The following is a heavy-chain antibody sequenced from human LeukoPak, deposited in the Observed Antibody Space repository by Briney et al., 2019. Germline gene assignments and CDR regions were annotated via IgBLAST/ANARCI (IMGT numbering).Heavy chain of an antibody. CDR1: GDSVSSNSAA. CDR2: PYSRSKWYN. V-gene: IGHV6-1*01. CDR3: ARSISPAVSATLPLDP. J-gene: IGHJ5*02. Sequence: SQTLSLTCAISGDSVSSNSAAWNWIRQSPSKGLEWLGRPYSRSKWYNDYAVSVKSRITINPDTSKNQFSLQLNSVTPEDTAVYYCARSISPAVSATLPLDPWGQGTLVTVSS. D-gene: IGHD2-8*01.